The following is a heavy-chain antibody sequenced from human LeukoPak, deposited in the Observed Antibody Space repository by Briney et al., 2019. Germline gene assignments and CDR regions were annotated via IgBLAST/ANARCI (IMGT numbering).Heavy chain of an antibody. CDR3: TTDWGSGTYYKRAFDI. CDR1: GFTFSNAW. Sequence: GGSLRLSCAASGFTFSNAWMTWVRQVPGKGLEWVGLIRSKREGGTTDYPAPVKGRFSISRDDSKNILYPEMNSLKTEDTALSYCTTDWGSGTYYKRAFDIWGQGTMVTVSS. D-gene: IGHD3-10*01. V-gene: IGHV3-15*01. CDR2: IRSKREGGTT. J-gene: IGHJ3*02.